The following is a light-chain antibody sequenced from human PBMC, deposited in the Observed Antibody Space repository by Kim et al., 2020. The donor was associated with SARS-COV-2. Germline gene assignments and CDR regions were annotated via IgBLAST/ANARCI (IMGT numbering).Light chain of an antibody. CDR1: QSVSSNY. Sequence: PGERATLSCRASQSVSSNYLAWYQQKPGQAPRLLIYGASSRATGIPDRFSGSGSGTDFTLTISSLEPEDFAVYYCQQYGSSPYTFGQGTKLEI. CDR3: QQYGSSPYT. J-gene: IGKJ2*01. V-gene: IGKV3-20*01. CDR2: GAS.